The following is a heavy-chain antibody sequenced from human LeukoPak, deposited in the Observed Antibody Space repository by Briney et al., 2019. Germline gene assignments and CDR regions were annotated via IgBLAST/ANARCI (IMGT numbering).Heavy chain of an antibody. Sequence: GGSLRLSCAASGFTFSSYWMSWVRQAPGKGLEWVANIKQDGSEKYYVDSVKGRFTISRDNAKNSLYLQMNSLRAEDTALYYCAKDMGYCSGGSCYVDAFDIWGQGTMVTVSS. D-gene: IGHD2-15*01. J-gene: IGHJ3*02. CDR1: GFTFSSYW. CDR3: AKDMGYCSGGSCYVDAFDI. V-gene: IGHV3-7*03. CDR2: IKQDGSEK.